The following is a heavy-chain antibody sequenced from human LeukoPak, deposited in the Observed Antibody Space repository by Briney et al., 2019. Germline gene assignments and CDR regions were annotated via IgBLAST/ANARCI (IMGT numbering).Heavy chain of an antibody. CDR1: GFTFSSYG. Sequence: PGGSLRLSCAASGFTFSSYGMHWVRQAPGKGLEWVAVISYDGSNKYYADSMKGRFTISRDNSKNTLYLQMNSLRAEDTAVYYCASPLKDDAFDIWGXGTXVTVS. V-gene: IGHV3-30*03. CDR2: ISYDGSNK. CDR3: ASPLKDDAFDI. J-gene: IGHJ3*02.